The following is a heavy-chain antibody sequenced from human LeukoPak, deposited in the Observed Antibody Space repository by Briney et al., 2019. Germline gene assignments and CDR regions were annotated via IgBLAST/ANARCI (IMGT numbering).Heavy chain of an antibody. V-gene: IGHV3-74*01. J-gene: IGHJ3*02. Sequence: PGGSLRLSCAASGFPFSYYWMHWVRQAPGKGLVWVSRIDGDGSSTSYADSVKGRFSISRDNAKNTVYLQMDSPRAEDTAVYYCARVGRLQSFDAFDIWGQGTTVTVSS. CDR3: ARVGRLQSFDAFDI. CDR1: GFPFSYYW. D-gene: IGHD4-11*01. CDR2: IDGDGSST.